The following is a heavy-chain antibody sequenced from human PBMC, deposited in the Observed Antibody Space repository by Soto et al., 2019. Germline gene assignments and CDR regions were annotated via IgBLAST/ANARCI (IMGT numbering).Heavy chain of an antibody. Sequence: EVQLVESGGGLVQPGGPLRLSFAASGFTFSSYAMHWVRQAPGKGLEYVSAISSNGGSTYYANSVKGRFTISRDNSKNTLYLQMGSLRAEDMAVYYCAREGYCSSTSCYSFDYWGQGTLVTVSS. D-gene: IGHD2-2*01. CDR3: AREGYCSSTSCYSFDY. J-gene: IGHJ4*02. V-gene: IGHV3-64*01. CDR2: ISSNGGST. CDR1: GFTFSSYA.